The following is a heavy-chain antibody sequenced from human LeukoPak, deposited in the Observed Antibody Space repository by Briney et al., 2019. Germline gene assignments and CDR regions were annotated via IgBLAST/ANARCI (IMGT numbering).Heavy chain of an antibody. V-gene: IGHV1-69*13. J-gene: IGHJ4*02. Sequence: ASVKVSCKASGGTFSSYAISWVRQAPGQGLEWMGGIIPIFGTANYAQKFQGRVTITADESTSTAYMELSSLRSEDTAVYYCAREGGYCSGGSCYRLRYYFDYWGQGTLVTVSS. CDR2: IIPIFGTA. CDR3: AREGGYCSGGSCYRLRYYFDY. CDR1: GGTFSSYA. D-gene: IGHD2-15*01.